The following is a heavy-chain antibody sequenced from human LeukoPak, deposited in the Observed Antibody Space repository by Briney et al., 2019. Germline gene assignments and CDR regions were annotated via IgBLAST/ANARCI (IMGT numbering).Heavy chain of an antibody. Sequence: PGGSLRPSCAASGFTFSSYEMNWVRQAPGKGLEWGSYISPSGSSKYYADSVKGRFTISRDNAKNSLYLQMNNLRPEDTAVYYCARGGHCSDVICYSYNAFDIWGQGTMVTVSS. CDR1: GFTFSSYE. J-gene: IGHJ3*02. CDR2: ISPSGSSK. CDR3: ARGGHCSDVICYSYNAFDI. D-gene: IGHD2-15*01. V-gene: IGHV3-48*03.